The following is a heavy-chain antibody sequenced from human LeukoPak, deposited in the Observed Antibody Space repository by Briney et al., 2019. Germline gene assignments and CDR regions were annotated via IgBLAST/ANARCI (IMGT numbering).Heavy chain of an antibody. Sequence: KPGGSLRLPCAASGFTFSSYDMSWVRQAPGKGLEWVSSTSSTRSSIYYADSVRGRFTISSDNAKNSLYLQMNSLKAEDTAVYYCARDYPEVCSRNSCPSPFDYWGQGALVTVSS. CDR3: ARDYPEVCSRNSCPSPFDY. V-gene: IGHV3-21*01. D-gene: IGHD2-2*01. J-gene: IGHJ4*02. CDR2: TSSTRSSI. CDR1: GFTFSSYD.